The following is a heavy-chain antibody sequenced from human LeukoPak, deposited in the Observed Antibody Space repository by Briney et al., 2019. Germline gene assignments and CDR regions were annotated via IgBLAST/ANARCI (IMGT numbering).Heavy chain of an antibody. Sequence: GGSLRLSCAASGFTFSTYSMNWVRQAPGKGLEWVAVIWYDGSNKYYADSVKGRFTISRDNSKNTLYLQMNSLRAEDTAVYYCARVAYDFWSGYYQNYFDYWGQGTLVTVSS. CDR2: IWYDGSNK. CDR3: ARVAYDFWSGYYQNYFDY. V-gene: IGHV3-33*08. D-gene: IGHD3-3*01. J-gene: IGHJ4*02. CDR1: GFTFSTYS.